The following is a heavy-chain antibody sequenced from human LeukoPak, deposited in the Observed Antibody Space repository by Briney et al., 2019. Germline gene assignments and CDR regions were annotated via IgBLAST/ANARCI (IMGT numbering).Heavy chain of an antibody. CDR3: ATHIWDY. CDR2: INSNTGNP. V-gene: IGHV7-4-1*02. D-gene: IGHD3-3*02. CDR1: GYTFTRSA. J-gene: IGHJ4*02. Sequence: ASVKVSCKASGYTFTRSAMNWVRQAPGHGLEWMGWINSNTGNPTYAQGFTGRFVFSFDTSVSTAYLQISSLKAEDTAVYYCATHIWDYWGQGTLVTDSS.